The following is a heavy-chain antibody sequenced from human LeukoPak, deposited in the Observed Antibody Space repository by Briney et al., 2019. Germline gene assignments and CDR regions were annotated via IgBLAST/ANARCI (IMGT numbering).Heavy chain of an antibody. CDR1: GFTFSSYS. D-gene: IGHD2-2*01. CDR2: ISSSSSTI. CDR3: ARDWGLYCSSTSCSTSYYYYGMDV. V-gene: IGHV3-48*02. J-gene: IGHJ6*02. Sequence: PGGSLRLSCAASGFTFSSYSINWVRQAPGKGLEWVSYISSSSSTIYYADSVKGRFTISRDNAKNSLYLQMNSLRDEDTAVYYCARDWGLYCSSTSCSTSYYYYGMDVWGQGTTVTVSS.